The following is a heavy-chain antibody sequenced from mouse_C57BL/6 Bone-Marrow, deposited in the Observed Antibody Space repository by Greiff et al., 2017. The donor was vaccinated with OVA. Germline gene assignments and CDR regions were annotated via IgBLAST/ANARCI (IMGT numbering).Heavy chain of an antibody. CDR2: IDPENGDT. V-gene: IGHV14-4*01. CDR1: GFNIKDDY. J-gene: IGHJ3*01. D-gene: IGHD3-2*02. Sequence: EVQLQQSGAELVRPGASVKLSCTASGFNIKDDYMHWVKQRPEQGLEWIGWIDPENGDTEYASKFQGKATITADTSSNTADLQLSILTSEDTAVYYCTTLDSSGCFAYWGQGTLVTVSA. CDR3: TTLDSSGCFAY.